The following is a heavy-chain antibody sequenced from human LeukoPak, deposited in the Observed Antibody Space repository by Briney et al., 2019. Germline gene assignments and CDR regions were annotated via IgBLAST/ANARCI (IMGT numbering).Heavy chain of an antibody. Sequence: AVKVSCKTSGGTFNNSAISWVRQAPGQGLEWVGGIMPLFGTAGYAQKFQGRVTITKDESTRTVYLELTSLTSDDTAVYYCARDVHGDYGSGWFDPWGQGTLVSVSS. V-gene: IGHV1-69*05. CDR2: IMPLFGTA. J-gene: IGHJ5*02. CDR3: ARDVHGDYGSGWFDP. CDR1: GGTFNNSA. D-gene: IGHD4-17*01.